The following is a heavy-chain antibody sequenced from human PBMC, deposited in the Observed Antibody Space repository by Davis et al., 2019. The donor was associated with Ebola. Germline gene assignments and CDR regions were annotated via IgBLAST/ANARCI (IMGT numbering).Heavy chain of an antibody. CDR2: IRSKANSYAT. D-gene: IGHD4-17*01. Sequence: GGSLRLSCADAGKRGSSKYMSWVRQAPWKGLEWVGRIRSKANSYATAYAASVNGRFTITRDDSKNTAYLQMNSLKTEDTAVYYCTLTVTSFDYWGQGTLVTVSS. CDR1: GKRGSSKY. V-gene: IGHV3-73*01. CDR3: TLTVTSFDY. J-gene: IGHJ4*02.